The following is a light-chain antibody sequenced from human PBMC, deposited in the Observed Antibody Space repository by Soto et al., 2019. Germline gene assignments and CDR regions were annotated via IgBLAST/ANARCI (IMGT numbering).Light chain of an antibody. V-gene: IGLV1-51*01. CDR1: SSNIGNNY. J-gene: IGLJ2*01. Sequence: QSVLTQPPSVSAAPGQKVTIFCSGSSSNIGNNYVSWYQQLPGTAPKLLIYDNNKRPSGIPDRFSGSKSGTSATLGITGLQTGDEADYYCGTWDSGLSAVVFGGGTKLTVL. CDR3: GTWDSGLSAVV. CDR2: DNN.